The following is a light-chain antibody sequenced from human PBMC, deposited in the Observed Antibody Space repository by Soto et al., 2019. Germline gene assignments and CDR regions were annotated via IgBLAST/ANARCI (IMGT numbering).Light chain of an antibody. V-gene: IGLV1-47*01. CDR3: AAWDDSLSGYV. J-gene: IGLJ1*01. Sequence: QSVLTQPPSASGTPGQRVTISCSGSSSNFGSNYVYWYQQLPGTAPRLLIYSNDQRPSGVPDRFSGSKSGTSASLAISGLQAEDEADYYCAAWDDSLSGYVFGTGTKVTVL. CDR1: SSNFGSNY. CDR2: SND.